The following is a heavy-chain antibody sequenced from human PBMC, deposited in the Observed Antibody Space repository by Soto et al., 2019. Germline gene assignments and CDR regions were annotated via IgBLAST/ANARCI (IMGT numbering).Heavy chain of an antibody. D-gene: IGHD1-7*01. CDR2: IIPIFGTA. CDR1: GRTFIIYG. Sequence: SVKVSCTASGRTFIIYGISLLLQAPVQGLEWMGGIIPIFGTANYAQKFQGRVTITADESTSTAYMELSSLRSEDTAVYYCASNNWNYVGNYYYGMDVWGQGTTVTVSS. J-gene: IGHJ6*02. V-gene: IGHV1-69*13. CDR3: ASNNWNYVGNYYYGMDV.